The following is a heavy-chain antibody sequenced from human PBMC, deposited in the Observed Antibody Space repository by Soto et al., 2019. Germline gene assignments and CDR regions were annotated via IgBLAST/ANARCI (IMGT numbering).Heavy chain of an antibody. J-gene: IGHJ5*02. Sequence: GGSLRLSCAASGFTFSSYAMSWVRQAPGKGLEWVSAISGSGGSTYYADSVKGRFTISRDNAKNSLYLQMNSLRAEDTAVYYCAREWDGDGYNSGWFDPWGQGTLVTAPQ. CDR3: AREWDGDGYNSGWFDP. CDR1: GFTFSSYA. D-gene: IGHD5-12*01. CDR2: ISGSGGST. V-gene: IGHV3-23*01.